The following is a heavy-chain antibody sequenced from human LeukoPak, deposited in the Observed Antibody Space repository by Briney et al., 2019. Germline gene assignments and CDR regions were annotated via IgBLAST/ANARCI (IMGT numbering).Heavy chain of an antibody. CDR3: ARGARIVGATRFDY. D-gene: IGHD1-26*01. Sequence: SETLSLTCTISGGSISSDYWSWIRQPPGKGLEWIGYLSLGEVAFYNPSLESRLTTSADTSKNQFSLKLSSVTAADTAVYYCARGARIVGATRFDYWGQGTLVTVSS. V-gene: IGHV4-59*13. CDR2: LSLGEVA. J-gene: IGHJ4*02. CDR1: GGSISSDY.